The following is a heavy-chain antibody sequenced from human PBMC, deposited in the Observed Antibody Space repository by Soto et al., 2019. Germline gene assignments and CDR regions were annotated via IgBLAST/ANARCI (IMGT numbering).Heavy chain of an antibody. CDR3: ASHGITGTWVYYYGMDV. CDR2: IIPIFGTA. CDR1: GGTFSSYA. V-gene: IGHV1-69*12. J-gene: IGHJ6*02. D-gene: IGHD1-7*01. Sequence: QVQLVQSGAEVKKPGSSVKVSCKASGGTFSSYAISWVRQAPGQGLEWMGGIIPIFGTANYAQKFQGRVTITADESTITAYMELGSLRSEDTAVYYCASHGITGTWVYYYGMDVWGQGTTVTVSS.